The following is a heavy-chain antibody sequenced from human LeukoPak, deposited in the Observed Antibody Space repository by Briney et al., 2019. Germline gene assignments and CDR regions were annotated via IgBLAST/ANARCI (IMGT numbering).Heavy chain of an antibody. V-gene: IGHV4-4*07. CDR1: GGSISSYY. Sequence: PSETLSLTCTVSGGSISSYYWSWIRQPAGKGLEWIGRIYTSGSTNYNPSLKSRVTISVDKSKSQFSLKLSSVTAADTAVYYCARYDYYDSSGLPLDAFDIWGQGTMVTVSS. J-gene: IGHJ3*02. D-gene: IGHD3-22*01. CDR3: ARYDYYDSSGLPLDAFDI. CDR2: IYTSGST.